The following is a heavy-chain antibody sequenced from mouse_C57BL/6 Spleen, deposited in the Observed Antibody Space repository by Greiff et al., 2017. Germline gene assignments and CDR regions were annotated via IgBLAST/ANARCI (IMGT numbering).Heavy chain of an antibody. Sequence: DVQLQESGPGLVKPSQSLSLTCSVTGYSITSGYYWNWIRQFPGNKLEWMGYISYDGSNNYNPSLKNRISITRDTSKNQFFLKLNSVTTEDTATYYCARDRAVDYFDYWGQGTTLTVSS. V-gene: IGHV3-6*01. J-gene: IGHJ2*01. CDR3: ARDRAVDYFDY. CDR1: GYSITSGYY. CDR2: ISYDGSN. D-gene: IGHD1-1*01.